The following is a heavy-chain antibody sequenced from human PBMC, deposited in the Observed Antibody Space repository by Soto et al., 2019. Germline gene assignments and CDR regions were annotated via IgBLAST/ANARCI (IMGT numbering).Heavy chain of an antibody. CDR1: GYTFTSYD. CDR3: ARGGEHGTFSRSGAFDP. CDR2: MNPNSGNT. D-gene: IGHD6-6*01. J-gene: IGHJ5*02. Sequence: ASVKVSCKASGYTFTSYDINWVRQATGQGLEWMGWMNPNSGNTGYAQKFQGRVTMTRDTSISTAYMELSSLRSEDTAVYYCARGGEHGTFSRSGAFDPWGQGTLVTVSS. V-gene: IGHV1-8*01.